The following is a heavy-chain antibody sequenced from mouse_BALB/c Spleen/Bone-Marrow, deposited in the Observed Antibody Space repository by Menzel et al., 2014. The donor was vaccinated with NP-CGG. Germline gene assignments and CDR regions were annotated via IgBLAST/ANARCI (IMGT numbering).Heavy chain of an antibody. J-gene: IGHJ4*01. V-gene: IGHV5-9-4*01. CDR3: TRDQFITTATRAMDY. CDR2: ISSGGRYT. CDR1: GFTFSSYV. D-gene: IGHD1-2*01. Sequence: EVMLVESGGGLVKPGGSLKLSCAASGFTFSSYVMSWVRQSPEKRLEWVAEISSGGRYTYYPDTVTGLFTISRDNAKNTLYLEMSSLRSEDTAMYYCTRDQFITTATRAMDYWGQGTSVTVSS.